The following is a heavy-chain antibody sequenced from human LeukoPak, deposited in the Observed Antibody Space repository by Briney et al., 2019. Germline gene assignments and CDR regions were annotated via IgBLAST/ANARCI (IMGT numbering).Heavy chain of an antibody. V-gene: IGHV3-30*18. Sequence: GRSLRLSCAASGFTFSSYGMHWVRQAPGKGLEWVAVISYDGSNKYYADSVKGRFTISRDNSKNTRYLQMNSLRAEDTAVYYCAKSGSSYYFDYWGQGTLVTVSS. D-gene: IGHD2-2*01. J-gene: IGHJ4*02. CDR1: GFTFSSYG. CDR3: AKSGSSYYFDY. CDR2: ISYDGSNK.